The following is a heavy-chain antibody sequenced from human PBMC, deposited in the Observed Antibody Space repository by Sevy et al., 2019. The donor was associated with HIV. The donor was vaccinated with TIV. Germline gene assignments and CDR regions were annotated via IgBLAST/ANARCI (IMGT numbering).Heavy chain of an antibody. CDR1: GFSLNNYW. Sequence: GGSLRLSCVASGFSLNNYWMNWVRQAPGKGLEWVANINQDGSVKYYVDSVRGRFTISRDNDRNLVFLQMSSLRVDDSALYYCVKAIAKDGSFWGQGTLVTVSS. CDR2: INQDGSVK. J-gene: IGHJ4*02. V-gene: IGHV3-7*01. CDR3: VKAIAKDGSF. D-gene: IGHD6-13*01.